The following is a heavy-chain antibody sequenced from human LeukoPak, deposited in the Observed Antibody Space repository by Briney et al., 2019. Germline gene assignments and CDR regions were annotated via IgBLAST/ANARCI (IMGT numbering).Heavy chain of an antibody. CDR2: ISAYNGNT. Sequence: GASVKVSCKASGYTFTSYGISWVRQAPGRGLEWMGWISAYNGNTNYAQKLQGRVTMTTDTSTSTAYMELRSLRSDDTAVYYCARDLIAAAGTSPPFDYWGQGTLVTVSS. V-gene: IGHV1-18*01. CDR1: GYTFTSYG. J-gene: IGHJ4*02. CDR3: ARDLIAAAGTSPPFDY. D-gene: IGHD6-13*01.